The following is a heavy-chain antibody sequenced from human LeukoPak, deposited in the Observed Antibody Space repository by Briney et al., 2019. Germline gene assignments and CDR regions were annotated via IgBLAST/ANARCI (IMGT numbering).Heavy chain of an antibody. CDR1: GYGFSDIY. J-gene: IGHJ5*02. CDR2: INPNSGAR. CDR3: ATSTSVTHTRDP. D-gene: IGHD5/OR15-5a*01. V-gene: IGHV1-2*02. Sequence: GASAKVSCKASGYGFSDIYFNWVRQAPRQGLEWMGWINPNSGARIYAQKFQGRVTMDTSSSTVYMELSSLTSDDTAVYYCATSTSVTHTRDPWGQGTLITVSS.